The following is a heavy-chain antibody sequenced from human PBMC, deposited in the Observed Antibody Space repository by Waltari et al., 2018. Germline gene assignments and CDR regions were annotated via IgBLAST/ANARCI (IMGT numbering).Heavy chain of an antibody. CDR1: GYSIRSGYY. J-gene: IGHJ4*02. CDR3: ARLESSGWEEIHY. D-gene: IGHD6-19*01. CDR2: IYHSGST. V-gene: IGHV4-38-2*01. Sequence: QVQLQESGPGLVKPSETLSLTCAVSGYSIRSGYYWGWTRQPPGKGLEWIGSIYHSGSTYYNPSLKSRVTISVDTSKNQFSLKLSSVTAADTAVYYCARLESSGWEEIHYWGQGTLVTVSS.